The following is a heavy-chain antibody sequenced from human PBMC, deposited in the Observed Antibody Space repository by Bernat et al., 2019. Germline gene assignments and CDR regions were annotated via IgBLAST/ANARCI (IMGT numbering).Heavy chain of an antibody. V-gene: IGHV3-43*01. Sequence: EVQLVESGGVVVQPGGSLRLSCAASGFTFDDYTMHWVRQAPGKGLEWVSLISWDGGSTYYADSVKGRFTISRDNSKNSLYLQMNSLRTEDTALYYCAKAQSPAGRVYHGMDVWGQGTTVTVSS. CDR3: AKAQSPAGRVYHGMDV. CDR1: GFTFDDYT. J-gene: IGHJ6*02. D-gene: IGHD2-2*01. CDR2: ISWDGGST.